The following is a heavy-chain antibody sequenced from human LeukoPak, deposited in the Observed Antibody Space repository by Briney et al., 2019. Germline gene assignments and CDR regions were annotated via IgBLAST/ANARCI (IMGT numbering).Heavy chain of an antibody. CDR1: GGSISNYY. J-gene: IGHJ6*02. Sequence: SETLSLTCTVSGGSISNYYWNWIRQPPGKGLEWIGYIYYSGSTNYNPSLKSRVTISVDTSKNHFSLKLSSVTAADTAVYYCARQRQYSSSWDYYYGMDVWGQGTTVTVSS. CDR2: IYYSGST. V-gene: IGHV4-59*08. CDR3: ARQRQYSSSWDYYYGMDV. D-gene: IGHD6-13*01.